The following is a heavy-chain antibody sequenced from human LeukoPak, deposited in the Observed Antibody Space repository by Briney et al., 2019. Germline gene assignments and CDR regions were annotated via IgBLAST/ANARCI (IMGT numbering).Heavy chain of an antibody. V-gene: IGHV3-23*01. CDR2: ISGSGGST. CDR3: AKVGGWDIVVVPAAINAFDI. Sequence: GGSLRLSCAASGFTFSSYAMSWVRQAPGKGLEWVSAISGSGGSTYYADSAKGRFTISRDNSKNTLYLQMNSLRAEDTAVYYCAKVGGWDIVVVPAAINAFDIWGQGTMVTVSS. CDR1: GFTFSSYA. J-gene: IGHJ3*02. D-gene: IGHD2-2*01.